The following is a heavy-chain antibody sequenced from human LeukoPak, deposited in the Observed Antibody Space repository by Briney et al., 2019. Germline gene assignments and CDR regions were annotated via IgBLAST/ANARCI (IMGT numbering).Heavy chain of an antibody. CDR1: GGSFSGYY. V-gene: IGHV4-34*01. D-gene: IGHD4-17*01. J-gene: IGHJ4*02. CDR3: ARGDDYEYYFDY. Sequence: SETLSLTCAVYGGSFSGYYWGWIRQPPGKGLEWIGSIYYSGSTYYNPSLKGRVTISVDTSKNQFSLKLSSVTAADTAVYYCARGDDYEYYFDYWGQGTLVTVSS. CDR2: IYYSGST.